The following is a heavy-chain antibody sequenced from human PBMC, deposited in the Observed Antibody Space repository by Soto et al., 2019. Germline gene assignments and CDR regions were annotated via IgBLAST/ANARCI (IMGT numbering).Heavy chain of an antibody. CDR3: ATDTSTWYGGLDYYAMDV. V-gene: IGHV3-23*01. Sequence: EVQLWESGGGLVQPGGSLRLSCAASGFTFSSYAMSWVRQAPGKGLEWVSAISSSGSSTYYADSVKGRFTISRDNSKNTLYLQMNSLRAEDTAVYYCATDTSTWYGGLDYYAMDVWGQGTTVTVS. CDR2: ISSSGSST. D-gene: IGHD6-13*01. CDR1: GFTFSSYA. J-gene: IGHJ6*02.